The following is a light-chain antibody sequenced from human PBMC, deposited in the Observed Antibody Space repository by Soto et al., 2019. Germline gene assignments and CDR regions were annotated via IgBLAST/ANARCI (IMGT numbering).Light chain of an antibody. Sequence: QSALTQPASVSGSTGESITISCTGTSSDVGRYDYVSWYQQHPGKAPKLMIYDVSNRPSGVSNRFSGSKSGNTASLTISGLQAEDEADYYCSSYTSSSTPVVFSGGTKVTVL. CDR3: SSYTSSSTPVV. CDR1: SSDVGRYDY. J-gene: IGLJ2*01. V-gene: IGLV2-14*01. CDR2: DVS.